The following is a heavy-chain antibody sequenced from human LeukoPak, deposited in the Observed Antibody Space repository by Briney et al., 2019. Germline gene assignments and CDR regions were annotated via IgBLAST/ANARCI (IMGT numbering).Heavy chain of an antibody. CDR1: GFTFSSYW. CDR2: IKQDGSEK. D-gene: IGHD2-21*02. J-gene: IGHJ3*02. Sequence: GGSLRLSCAASGFTFSSYWMSWVRQAPGKGLEWVANIKQDGSEKYYVDSVKGRFTISRDNAKNSLYLQMNSLRAEDTAVYYCARDLIVVVTAIRGAFDIWGQGTMVTVSS. V-gene: IGHV3-7*01. CDR3: ARDLIVVVTAIRGAFDI.